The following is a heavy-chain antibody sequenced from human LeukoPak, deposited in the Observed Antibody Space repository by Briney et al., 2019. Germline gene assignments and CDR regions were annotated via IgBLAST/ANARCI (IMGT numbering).Heavy chain of an antibody. J-gene: IGHJ5*02. D-gene: IGHD3-10*01. CDR1: GFSFSTYC. Sequence: PGRSLRLSCAAYGFSFSTYCMHWVRQAPGKRLESVAVIWHDGSHQYYADSVKGRFTISRDMSNNTLYLQMNNLRVDDTALYYCARDLGLRYGSGAYRFDPWGQGTQVIVSS. V-gene: IGHV3-33*08. CDR2: IWHDGSHQ. CDR3: ARDLGLRYGSGAYRFDP.